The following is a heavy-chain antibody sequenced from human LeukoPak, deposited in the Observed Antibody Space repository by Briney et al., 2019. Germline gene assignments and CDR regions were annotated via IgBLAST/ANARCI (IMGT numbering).Heavy chain of an antibody. CDR3: ARDNTWYFDL. CDR1: GYTFSSYA. Sequence: GASVKVSCTASGYTFSSYAISWVRQAPGQGLEWMGWISPYNGNTNSAQKFQGRVTRTTDTSTSAAYMELRSLRSDDTAVYYCARDNTWYFDLWGRGTLVTVSS. J-gene: IGHJ2*01. CDR2: ISPYNGNT. V-gene: IGHV1-18*01. D-gene: IGHD2/OR15-2a*01.